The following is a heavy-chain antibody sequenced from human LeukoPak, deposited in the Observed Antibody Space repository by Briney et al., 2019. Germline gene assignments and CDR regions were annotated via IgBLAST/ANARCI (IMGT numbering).Heavy chain of an antibody. CDR2: ISAYNGNT. J-gene: IGHJ4*02. Sequence: ASVKVSCKASGYTFTSYGISWVRQAPGQGLEWMGWISAYNGNTNYAQKLQGRVTMTTDTSTSTAYMELRSLRSDDTAVYYCARVRRGRVVVVVAATQNYYFDYWGQGTLVTVSS. CDR3: ARVRRGRVVVVVAATQNYYFDY. CDR1: GYTFTSYG. D-gene: IGHD2-15*01. V-gene: IGHV1-18*01.